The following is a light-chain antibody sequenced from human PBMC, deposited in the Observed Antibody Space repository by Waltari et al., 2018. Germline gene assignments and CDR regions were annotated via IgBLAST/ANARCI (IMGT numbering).Light chain of an antibody. CDR2: GVS. CDR3: SSYTGSSIRYV. J-gene: IGLJ1*01. CDR1: SSDVGGYNY. V-gene: IGLV2-14*01. Sequence: QSDLTQPASVSGSPGQSITISCTGTSSDVGGYNYVSWYQQHPGKAPKLMIYGVSNRPSGVANRCSGSKSGNTASLTISGLQAEDEADYYCSSYTGSSIRYVFGTGTKVTVL.